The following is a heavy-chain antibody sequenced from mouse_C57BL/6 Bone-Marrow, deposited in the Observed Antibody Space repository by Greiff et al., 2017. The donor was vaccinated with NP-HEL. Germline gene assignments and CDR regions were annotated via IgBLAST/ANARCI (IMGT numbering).Heavy chain of an antibody. V-gene: IGHV7-3*01. CDR3: ASIRVKGYAMDY. CDR2: IRNKANGYTS. Sequence: EVKLMESGGGLVQPGGSLSLSCAASGFTFTDYYMSWVRQPPGQALEWLGFIRNKANGYTSEYSASVKGRLTISRANSQSILYLQMNTLRAADSATFYCASIRVKGYAMDYWGQGTSVTVSS. CDR1: GFTFTDYY. J-gene: IGHJ4*01.